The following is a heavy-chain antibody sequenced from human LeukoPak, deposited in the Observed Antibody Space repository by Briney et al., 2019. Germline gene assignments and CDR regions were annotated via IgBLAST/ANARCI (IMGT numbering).Heavy chain of an antibody. CDR2: IIPIFGTA. CDR1: GGTFSSYA. Sequence: SVKVPCKASGGTFSSYAISWVRQAPGQGLEWMGGIIPIFGTANYAQKFQGRVTITADKSTSTAYMELSSLRSEDTAVYYCARSQPDCSSTSCYFMRLSWFDPWGQGTLVTVSS. CDR3: ARSQPDCSSTSCYFMRLSWFDP. J-gene: IGHJ5*02. D-gene: IGHD2-2*01. V-gene: IGHV1-69*06.